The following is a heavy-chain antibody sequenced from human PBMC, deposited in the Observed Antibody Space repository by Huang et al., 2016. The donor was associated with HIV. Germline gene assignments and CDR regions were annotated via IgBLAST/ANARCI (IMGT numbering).Heavy chain of an antibody. D-gene: IGHD3-22*01. CDR2: INSDGSSS. J-gene: IGHJ4*02. CDR1: GFTFSSYW. V-gene: IGHV3-74*01. CDR3: VRDPRIQSWLNYFDY. Sequence: EVQLVESGGGLVQPGGSLRLSCAASGFTFSSYWVHWVRQAPGKGLVWVSRINSDGSSSGYADSMKGRFTISRDNAKNTLYLQMNSLRAEDTAVYYCVRDPRIQSWLNYFDYWGQGTLVSVSS.